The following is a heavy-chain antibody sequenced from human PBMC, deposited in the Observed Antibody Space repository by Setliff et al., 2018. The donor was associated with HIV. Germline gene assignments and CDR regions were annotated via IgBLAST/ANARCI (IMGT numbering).Heavy chain of an antibody. V-gene: IGHV3-48*03. CDR2: ISSSGSTI. CDR3: ARDHPPSLVFGVVIPCDY. J-gene: IGHJ4*02. D-gene: IGHD3-3*01. Sequence: SLKISCAASGFTFSSYEMNWVRQAPGKGLEWVSYISSSGSTIYYADSVKGRFTISRDNAKNSLYLQMNSLRAEDTAVYYCARDHPPSLVFGVVIPCDYWGQGTLVTVSS. CDR1: GFTFSSYE.